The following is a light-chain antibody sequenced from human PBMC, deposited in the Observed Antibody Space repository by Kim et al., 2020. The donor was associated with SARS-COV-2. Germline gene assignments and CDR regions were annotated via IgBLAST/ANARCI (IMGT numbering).Light chain of an antibody. CDR1: QTVSSS. V-gene: IGKV3-11*01. Sequence: EIVLTQSPATLSLSPGERATLSCRASQTVSSSLAWYQQKPGQAPRLLIYDASNRATGIPARFSGSGSGTDFTLTVSSLEAEDFAVYYWQQRYKRPVTFGRGTKVDIK. CDR2: DAS. CDR3: QQRYKRPVT. J-gene: IGKJ4*01.